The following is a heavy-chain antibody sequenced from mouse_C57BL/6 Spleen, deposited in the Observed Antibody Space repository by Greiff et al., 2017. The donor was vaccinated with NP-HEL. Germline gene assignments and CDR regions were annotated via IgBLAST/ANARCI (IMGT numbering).Heavy chain of an antibody. J-gene: IGHJ2*01. CDR3: ARDDYCDY. V-gene: IGHV5-4*01. CDR1: GFTFSSYA. Sequence: EVQLVESGGGLVKPGGSLKLSCAASGFTFSSYAMSWVRQTPEKRLEWVATISDGGSYTYYPDNVKGRFTISRDKAKNNQYMQLCHLNSEDTAMYYCARDDYCDYWGQGTTLTVSS. CDR2: ISDGGSYT.